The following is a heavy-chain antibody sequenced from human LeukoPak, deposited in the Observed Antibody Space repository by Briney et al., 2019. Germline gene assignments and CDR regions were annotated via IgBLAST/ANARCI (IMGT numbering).Heavy chain of an antibody. CDR1: GFRFNVQT. CDR2: MKEDGSEI. CDR3: VKGGATRGRFEN. Sequence: PGGSLRLSCVASGFRFNVQTMSWIRQAPGKGLDWVASMKEDGSEIRYVDSVKGRFTISRDNSKNSLFPQMNSLRVDDTGVYRCVKGGATRGRFENWGQGNLVTVSS. V-gene: IGHV3-7*01. J-gene: IGHJ4*02. D-gene: IGHD1-26*01.